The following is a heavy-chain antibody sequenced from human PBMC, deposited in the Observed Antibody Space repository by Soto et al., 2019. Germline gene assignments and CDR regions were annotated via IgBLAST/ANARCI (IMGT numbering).Heavy chain of an antibody. J-gene: IGHJ2*01. V-gene: IGHV3-7*01. CDR2: INEDGSTK. D-gene: IGHD2-15*01. CDR1: GFTFSTYW. CDR3: STWGLSGGYWYLDL. Sequence: GGSLRLSCAASGFTFSTYWLSWVRQAPGKGLEWVANINEDGSTKYYGDSVKGRFTISRDNAKNSLYLQMNSLRGEDTAVYYCSTWGLSGGYWYLDLWGRGTLVTVSS.